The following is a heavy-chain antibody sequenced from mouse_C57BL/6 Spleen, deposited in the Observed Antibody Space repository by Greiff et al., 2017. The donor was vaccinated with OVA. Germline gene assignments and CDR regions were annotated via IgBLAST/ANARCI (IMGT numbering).Heavy chain of an antibody. J-gene: IGHJ2*01. CDR2: IDPSDSST. CDR1: GYTFTSYW. Sequence: QVQLQQPGAELVRPGTSVKLSCKASGYTFTSYWMHWVKQRPGQGLEWIGVIDPSDSSTNYNQKFKGKATLTVDTSSSTAYMQLSSLTSEDSAVDYCARYYDGFDYGGQGTTLTVSS. V-gene: IGHV1-59*01. CDR3: ARYYDGFDY. D-gene: IGHD1-1*01.